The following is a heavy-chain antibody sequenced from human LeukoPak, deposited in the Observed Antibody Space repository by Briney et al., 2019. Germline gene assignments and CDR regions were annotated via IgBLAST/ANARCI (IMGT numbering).Heavy chain of an antibody. CDR1: GFTFSSYS. D-gene: IGHD1-26*01. CDR3: ARVEWELQYDY. J-gene: IGHJ4*02. V-gene: IGHV3-48*02. CDR2: ISSSSSTI. Sequence: GESLRLSCAASGFTFSSYSMNWVRQAPGKGLEWVSYISSSSSTIYYADSVKGRFTISRDNAKNSRYLKMNSLKDEDTAVYYCARVEWELQYDYWGQGTLVTVSS.